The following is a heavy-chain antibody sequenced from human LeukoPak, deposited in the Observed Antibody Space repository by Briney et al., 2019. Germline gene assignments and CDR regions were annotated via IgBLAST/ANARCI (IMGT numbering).Heavy chain of an antibody. Sequence: PGGSLRLSCAASVFTFSSYGMHWVRQAPGKGLEWVAVIWYDGSNKYYADSVKGRFTISRDNSKNTLYLQMNSLRAEDTAVYYCARGSIYYDSSGYYSFDAFDIWGQGTMVTVSS. CDR1: VFTFSSYG. D-gene: IGHD3-22*01. CDR3: ARGSIYYDSSGYYSFDAFDI. V-gene: IGHV3-33*01. J-gene: IGHJ3*02. CDR2: IWYDGSNK.